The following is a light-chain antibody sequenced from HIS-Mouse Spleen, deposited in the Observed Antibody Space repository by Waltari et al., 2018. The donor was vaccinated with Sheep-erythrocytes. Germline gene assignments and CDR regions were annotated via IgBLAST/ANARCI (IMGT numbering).Light chain of an antibody. Sequence: SYELTQPPSVSVSPGQTASITCSGDKLGDKYACWYQQKPGHSPVLVIYQDSKRPSGLPERFSGSNSGNTATLTISGTQAMDEADYYCQAWDSSTAVFGGGTKLTVL. CDR3: QAWDSSTAV. CDR2: QDS. CDR1: KLGDKY. V-gene: IGLV3-1*01. J-gene: IGLJ2*01.